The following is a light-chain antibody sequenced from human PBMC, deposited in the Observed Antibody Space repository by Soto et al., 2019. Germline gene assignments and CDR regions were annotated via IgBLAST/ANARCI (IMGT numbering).Light chain of an antibody. CDR3: CSYAGSSTFYV. J-gene: IGLJ1*01. V-gene: IGLV2-23*01. CDR1: SSDVGSYNL. Sequence: QSALTQPASVSGSPGQSITISCTGTSSDVGSYNLVSWYQQHPGKAPKLMIYEGSKRPSGVSNRFSGSKSGNTDALTISGLQAEDEADDYCCSYAGSSTFYVFGTGTKLTVL. CDR2: EGS.